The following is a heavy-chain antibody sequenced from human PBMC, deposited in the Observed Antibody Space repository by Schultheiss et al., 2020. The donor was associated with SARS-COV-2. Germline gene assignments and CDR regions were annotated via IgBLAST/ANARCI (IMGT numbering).Heavy chain of an antibody. D-gene: IGHD2-2*01. J-gene: IGHJ5*02. V-gene: IGHV3-9*01. Sequence: GGSLRLSCAASGFTFSSYAMHWVRQAPGKGLEWVSGISWNSGSIGYADSVKGRFTISRDNAKNSLYLQMNSLRAEDTAVYYCARANLHKGYCSSTSCYAYNWFDPWGQGTLVTVSS. CDR3: ARANLHKGYCSSTSCYAYNWFDP. CDR2: ISWNSGSI. CDR1: GFTFSSYA.